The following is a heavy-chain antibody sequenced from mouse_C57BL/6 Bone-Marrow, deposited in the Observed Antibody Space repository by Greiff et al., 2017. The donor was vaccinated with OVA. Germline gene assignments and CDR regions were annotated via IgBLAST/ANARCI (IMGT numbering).Heavy chain of an antibody. D-gene: IGHD2-4*01. CDR3: ESEGSLSRRLRRGYYFDY. J-gene: IGHJ2*01. CDR2: INYDGSST. V-gene: IGHV5-16*01. Sequence: EVKLVESEGGLVQPGRSMKLSCTASGFTFSDYYMAWVRQVPEKGLEWVANINYDGSSTYYLDSLKSRFIISRDTATNILYLQMCSLTSEDTAEDYCESEGSLSRRLRRGYYFDYWGQGTTLTVSS. CDR1: GFTFSDYY.